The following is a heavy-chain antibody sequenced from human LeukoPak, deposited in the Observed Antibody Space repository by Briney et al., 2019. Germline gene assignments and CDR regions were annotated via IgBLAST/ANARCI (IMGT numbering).Heavy chain of an antibody. V-gene: IGHV1-46*01. CDR1: GYTFTNFG. D-gene: IGHD4-23*01. CDR2: INPSGGST. J-gene: IGHJ5*02. Sequence: ASVKVSCKASGYTFTNFGISWVRQAPGQGLEWMGIINPSGGSTSYAQKFQGRVTMTRDTSTSTVYMELSSLRSEDTAVYYCARVAYGGLWGWFDPWGQGTLVTVSS. CDR3: ARVAYGGLWGWFDP.